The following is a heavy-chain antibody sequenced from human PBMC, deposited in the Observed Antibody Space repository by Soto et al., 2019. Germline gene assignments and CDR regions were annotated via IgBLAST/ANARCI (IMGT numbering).Heavy chain of an antibody. V-gene: IGHV3-30*18. Sequence: QVQLVESGGGVVQAGRSLRLSCVASEFTFKSYGVHWVRQAPGKGLAWVAVMSYDGNKKHYADSVRGRFTISRDNSKNTLYLQMNSLSTEDTAVYYCAKDSYRGDIVLTPAPYGNDYWGQGTLVTVSS. CDR3: AKDSYRGDIVLTPAPYGNDY. D-gene: IGHD2-2*01. J-gene: IGHJ4*02. CDR2: MSYDGNKK. CDR1: EFTFKSYG.